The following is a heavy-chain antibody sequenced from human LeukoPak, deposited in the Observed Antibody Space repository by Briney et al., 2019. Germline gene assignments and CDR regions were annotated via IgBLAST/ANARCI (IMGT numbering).Heavy chain of an antibody. Sequence: PGGSLRLSCAASGFTFSSYAMSWVRQAPGKGLEWVSAISGSGGSIYYADSVKGRFTISRDDSKNTLSLQMNSLRAEDTAVYYCAIGHYRNIPGWGQGTLVTVSS. CDR1: GFTFSSYA. CDR2: ISGSGGSI. V-gene: IGHV3-23*01. D-gene: IGHD1/OR15-1a*01. CDR3: AIGHYRNIPG. J-gene: IGHJ4*02.